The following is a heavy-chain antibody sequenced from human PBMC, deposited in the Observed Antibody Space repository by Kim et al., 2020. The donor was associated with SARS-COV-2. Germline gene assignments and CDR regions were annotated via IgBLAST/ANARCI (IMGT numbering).Heavy chain of an antibody. CDR1: GGSISSYY. J-gene: IGHJ4*02. D-gene: IGHD6-13*01. CDR2: IYYSGST. CDR3: ARATMAAAAGLDY. V-gene: IGHV4-59*01. Sequence: SETLSLTCTVSGGSISSYYWSWIRQPPGKGLEWIGYIYYSGSTNYNPSLKTRVTISVDTPKNQFSLKLSSVTAADTAVYYCARATMAAAAGLDYWGQGTLVTVSS.